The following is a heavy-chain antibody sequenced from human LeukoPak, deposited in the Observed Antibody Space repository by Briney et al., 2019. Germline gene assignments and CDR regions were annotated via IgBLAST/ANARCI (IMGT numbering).Heavy chain of an antibody. Sequence: GSLRPSLSASGFPFRNYWMHRGRPAPGKGLGGVSLISWDGSTTYYADSVKGRFTISRDNSKNSLYLQMNSLRVEDTALYYCAKDTDSSGYYSGYFDYWGQGTLVTVSS. D-gene: IGHD3-22*01. J-gene: IGHJ4*02. CDR2: ISWDGSTT. CDR1: GFPFRNYW. V-gene: IGHV3-43D*03. CDR3: AKDTDSSGYYSGYFDY.